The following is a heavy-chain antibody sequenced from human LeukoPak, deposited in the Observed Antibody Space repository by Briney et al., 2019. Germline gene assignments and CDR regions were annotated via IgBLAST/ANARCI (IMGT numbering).Heavy chain of an antibody. CDR2: IIPIFGTA. D-gene: IGHD3-22*01. Sequence: SVKVSCKASGGTFSSYAISWVRQAPGQGLEWMGGIIPIFGTANYAQKFQGRVTITTDESTSTAYMELSSLRSEDTAVYYCAREGDYYDSSGYSSPDYWGQGTLVTVSS. CDR1: GGTFSSYA. CDR3: AREGDYYDSSGYSSPDY. V-gene: IGHV1-69*05. J-gene: IGHJ4*02.